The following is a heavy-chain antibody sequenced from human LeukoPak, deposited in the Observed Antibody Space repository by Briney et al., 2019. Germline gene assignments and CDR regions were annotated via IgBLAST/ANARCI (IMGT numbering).Heavy chain of an antibody. CDR2: ISGSGGST. D-gene: IGHD3-22*01. J-gene: IGHJ4*02. Sequence: GGSLRLSCAASGFTFSNAWMSWVRQAPGKGLEWVSAISGSGGSTYYADSVKGRFTISRDNSKNTLYLQMNSLRAEDTAVYYCAKGVYYYDSSGYYYDYFDYWGQGTLVTVSS. CDR1: GFTFSNAW. V-gene: IGHV3-23*01. CDR3: AKGVYYYDSSGYYYDYFDY.